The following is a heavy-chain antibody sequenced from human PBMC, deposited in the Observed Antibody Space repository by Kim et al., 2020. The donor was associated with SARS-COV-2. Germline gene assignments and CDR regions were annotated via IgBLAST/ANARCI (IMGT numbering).Heavy chain of an antibody. CDR2: INPSGGST. J-gene: IGHJ4*02. D-gene: IGHD3-16*02. CDR1: GYTFTSYY. V-gene: IGHV1-46*01. Sequence: ASVKVSCKASGYTFTSYYMHWVRQAPGQGLEWMGIINPSGGSTSYAQKFQGRVTMTRDTSTSTVYMELSSLRSEDTAVYYCAREGRDFWGSYRLHDYWGQGTLVTVSS. CDR3: AREGRDFWGSYRLHDY.